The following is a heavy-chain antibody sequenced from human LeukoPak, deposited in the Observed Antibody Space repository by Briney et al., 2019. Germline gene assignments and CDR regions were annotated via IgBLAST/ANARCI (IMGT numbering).Heavy chain of an antibody. CDR2: IYYSGST. J-gene: IGHJ3*02. V-gene: IGHV4-59*08. CDR3: ARTGIKTYYYDSSGYQLDAFDI. Sequence: SETLSLTCTVSGGSISSYYWSWIRQPPGKGLEWIGYIYYSGSTNYNPSLKSRVTISVDTSKNQFSLKLSSVTAADTAVYYCARTGIKTYYYDSSGYQLDAFDIWGQGTMVTVSS. CDR1: GGSISSYY. D-gene: IGHD3-22*01.